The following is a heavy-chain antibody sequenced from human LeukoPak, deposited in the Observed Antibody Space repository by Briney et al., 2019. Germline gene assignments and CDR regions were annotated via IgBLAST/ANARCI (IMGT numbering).Heavy chain of an antibody. Sequence: GSLRLSCAASGFTFSDYYMSWIRQAPGKGLEWIGEINHGGGTKYNPSLKSRVTMSLDTSKNQFSLKLSSVTAADTALYYCARGLGYCSGGSCQDFGYYFDYWGQGTLVTVSS. J-gene: IGHJ4*02. D-gene: IGHD2-15*01. V-gene: IGHV4-34*01. CDR3: ARGLGYCSGGSCQDFGYYFDY. CDR1: GFTFSDYY. CDR2: INHGGGT.